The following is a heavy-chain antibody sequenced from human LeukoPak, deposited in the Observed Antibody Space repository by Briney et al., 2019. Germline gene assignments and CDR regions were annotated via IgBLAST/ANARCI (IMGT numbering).Heavy chain of an antibody. V-gene: IGHV4-34*01. CDR3: ARVGTGQFDY. CDR1: GGSFSGYY. CDR2: INHSGST. Sequence: SETLSLTCAVYGGSFSGYYWSWIRQPPGQGREWIGEINHSGSTNYNPSLKSRVTISVDTSKNQFSLKLSSVTAADTAVYYCARVGTGQFDYWGQGTLVTVSS. D-gene: IGHD7-27*01. J-gene: IGHJ4*02.